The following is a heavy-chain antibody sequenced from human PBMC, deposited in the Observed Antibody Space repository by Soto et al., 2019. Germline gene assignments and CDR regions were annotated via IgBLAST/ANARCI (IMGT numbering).Heavy chain of an antibody. V-gene: IGHV4-30-2*06. J-gene: IGHJ6*02. D-gene: IGHD2-2*01. CDR3: ASSSQAVSCYALDV. CDR1: GGSISSAGYS. Sequence: QFQLQGSGSRLVKPSQTLSLSCTVSGGSISSAGYSWSWIRQSPGKDLEWIGYIYHRVNAFYNPSHRSRVTMTINRSGNPSSLNLTSGTAADTAVYFCASSSQAVSCYALDVWGQGTTVVVSS. CDR2: IYHRVNA.